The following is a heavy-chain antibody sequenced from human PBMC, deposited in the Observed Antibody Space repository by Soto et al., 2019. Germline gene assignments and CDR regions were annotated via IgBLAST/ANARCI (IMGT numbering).Heavy chain of an antibody. J-gene: IGHJ4*02. V-gene: IGHV4-30-4*01. CDR3: AREVSDSSGYTFDY. D-gene: IGHD3-22*01. CDR2: IHNSGSP. Sequence: PSETLSLTCSVSGASIYNGGYFWSWIRQSPGKGLEWIGHIHNSGSPYNNPSLKSRVTISADTSMNQFSLALTSVTAADTAMYYCAREVSDSSGYTFDYWGQGTLVTVSS. CDR1: GASIYNGGYF.